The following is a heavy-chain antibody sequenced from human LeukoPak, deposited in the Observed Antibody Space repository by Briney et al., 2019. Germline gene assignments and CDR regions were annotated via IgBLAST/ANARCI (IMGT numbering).Heavy chain of an antibody. Sequence: GGSLRLSCAASGFTFSSYAMSWVRQAPGKGLEWVSAISGSGGSTYYADSVKGRFTISRDNSKNTLYLQMNSLRAEDTAVYYYAKGRYSSGRGYWGQGTLVTVSS. CDR2: ISGSGGST. D-gene: IGHD6-19*01. CDR3: AKGRYSSGRGY. CDR1: GFTFSSYA. V-gene: IGHV3-23*01. J-gene: IGHJ4*02.